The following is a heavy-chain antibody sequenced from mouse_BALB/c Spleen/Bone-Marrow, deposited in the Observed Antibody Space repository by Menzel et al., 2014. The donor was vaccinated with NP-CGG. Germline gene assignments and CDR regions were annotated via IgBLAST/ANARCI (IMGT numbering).Heavy chain of an antibody. J-gene: IGHJ3*01. D-gene: IGHD1-1*01. Sequence: VQLKQSGAELVKPGASVKLSCTASGFNIXDTYMHWVKQRPEQGLEWIGRIDPANGNTKYDPKFQGKATITADTSSNTAYLQLSSLTSEDTAVYYCASYYYGSSLFAYWGQGTLVTVSA. CDR2: IDPANGNT. CDR1: GFNIXDTY. V-gene: IGHV14-3*02. CDR3: ASYYYGSSLFAY.